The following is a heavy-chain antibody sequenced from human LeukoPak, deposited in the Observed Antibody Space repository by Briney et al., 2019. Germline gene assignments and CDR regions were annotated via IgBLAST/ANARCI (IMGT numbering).Heavy chain of an antibody. V-gene: IGHV4-39*07. D-gene: IGHD6-13*01. Sequence: PSETLSLTCTVSGGSISSSSYYWGWIRQPPGKGLEWIGSIYYSGSTYYNPSLKSRVTISVDTSKNQFSLKLSSVTAADTAVYYCARCTPIAAAHNAWFDPWGQGTLVTVSS. CDR1: GGSISSSSYY. J-gene: IGHJ5*02. CDR3: ARCTPIAAAHNAWFDP. CDR2: IYYSGST.